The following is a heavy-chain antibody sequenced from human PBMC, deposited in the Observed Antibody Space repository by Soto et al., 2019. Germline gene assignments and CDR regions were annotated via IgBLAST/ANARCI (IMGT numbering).Heavy chain of an antibody. V-gene: IGHV1-69*12. Sequence: QVQLVQAGAEVKKPGSSLKVSCNASGGTFSSYAISWVRHAPGQGLEWMGGVIPIFGTADYAQKFQGRVTITADDSTSTAYMELSSLRSEDTAVYYCASHYDTGGYYYRGLNYWGQGTLVTVSS. J-gene: IGHJ4*02. D-gene: IGHD3-22*01. CDR1: GGTFSSYA. CDR2: VIPIFGTA. CDR3: ASHYDTGGYYYRGLNY.